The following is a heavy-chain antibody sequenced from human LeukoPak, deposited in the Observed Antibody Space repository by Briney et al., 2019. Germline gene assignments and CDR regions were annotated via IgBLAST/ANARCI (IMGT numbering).Heavy chain of an antibody. J-gene: IGHJ4*02. Sequence: GGSLRLSCAASGFTFSSYGMHWVRQAPGKGLEWVAVIWYDGSNKYYADSVKGRFTISRDNSKNTLYLQMNSLRAEDTAVYYCARAPYYYDSSGPPYFDYWGQGTLVTVSP. D-gene: IGHD3-22*01. V-gene: IGHV3-33*01. CDR2: IWYDGSNK. CDR1: GFTFSSYG. CDR3: ARAPYYYDSSGPPYFDY.